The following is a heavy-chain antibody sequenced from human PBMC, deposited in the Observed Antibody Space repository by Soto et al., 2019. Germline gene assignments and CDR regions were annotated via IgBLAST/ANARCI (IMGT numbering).Heavy chain of an antibody. CDR3: SRGGHYSYGPLNYFDY. Sequence: SMQVSCKATGGTFSSYAISWVRQAPGQGLEWMGGIIPIFGTANYAQKFQGRVTITADESTSTAYMELSSLRSEDTAVYYCSRGGHYSYGPLNYFDYWGQGTLVTVSS. D-gene: IGHD5-18*01. CDR2: IIPIFGTA. V-gene: IGHV1-69*13. CDR1: GGTFSSYA. J-gene: IGHJ4*02.